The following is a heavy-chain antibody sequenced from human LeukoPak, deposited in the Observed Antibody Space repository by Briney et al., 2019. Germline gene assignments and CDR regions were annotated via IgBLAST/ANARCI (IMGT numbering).Heavy chain of an antibody. CDR2: MNPNSGNT. J-gene: IGHJ6*02. D-gene: IGHD2-15*01. CDR1: GYTFTSYD. V-gene: IGHV1-8*01. Sequence: ASVKVSCKASGYTFTSYDINWVRQATGQGLEWMRWMNPNSGNTGYAQKFQGRVTMTRNTSISTAYMELSRLRSEDTAVYYCARALPHGYCSGGSCYYYGMDVWGQGTTVTVSS. CDR3: ARALPHGYCSGGSCYYYGMDV.